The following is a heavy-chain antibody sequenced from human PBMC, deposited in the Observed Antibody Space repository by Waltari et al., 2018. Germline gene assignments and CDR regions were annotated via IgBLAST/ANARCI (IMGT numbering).Heavy chain of an antibody. CDR2: INPGGGST. CDR3: ARSGRRIVAAIRDAFDI. J-gene: IGHJ3*02. CDR1: GYTFTSYY. Sequence: QVQLVQSGAEVKKPGASVKVSCKASGYTFTSYYMHWVRQAPGQGLEWMGIINPGGGSTSYAQKFQGRVTMTRDTSTSTVYMELSSLRSEDTAVYYCARSGRRIVAAIRDAFDIWGQGTMVTVSS. D-gene: IGHD1-26*01. V-gene: IGHV1-46*01.